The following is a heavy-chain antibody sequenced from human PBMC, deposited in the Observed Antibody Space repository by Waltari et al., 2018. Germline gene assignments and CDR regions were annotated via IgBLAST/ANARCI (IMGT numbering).Heavy chain of an antibody. CDR1: GYSFGGYY. D-gene: IGHD3-16*01. CDR3: ARGVGGSSPFDY. V-gene: IGHV1-2*02. CDR2: INPTNGVT. J-gene: IGHJ4*02. Sequence: QVHLVQSGAEVKKSGASVKVSCKASGYSFGGYYLYWVRQAPGQGLEWMGWINPTNGVTNYAQKCQGRVTMTRDTSINSVYMDLSRLRSDDTAVYFCARGVGGSSPFDYWGRGTLVTVSS.